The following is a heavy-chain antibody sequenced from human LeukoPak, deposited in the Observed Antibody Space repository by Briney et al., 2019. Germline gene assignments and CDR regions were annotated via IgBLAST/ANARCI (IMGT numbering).Heavy chain of an antibody. CDR3: ARELLGAFDI. Sequence: PSETLSLTCTVSGASIHNNDWSWIRQPPGQGLEWIGYTSTSGSTNYNPSLKSRVTISVDMSKKEFSLKLTSITAADTAVYYCARELLGAFDIWGQGAMVSVSS. D-gene: IGHD2-15*01. J-gene: IGHJ3*02. V-gene: IGHV4-4*09. CDR1: GASIHNND. CDR2: TSTSGST.